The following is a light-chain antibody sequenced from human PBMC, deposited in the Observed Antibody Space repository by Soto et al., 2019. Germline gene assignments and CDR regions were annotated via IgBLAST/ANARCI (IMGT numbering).Light chain of an antibody. CDR2: DVS. CDR1: SSDVGGYNY. J-gene: IGLJ1*01. Sequence: QSALTQPASVSGSPGQSITISYTGTSSDVGGYNYVSWYQQHPGKAPKLMIYDVSNRPSGVSNRFSGSKSGNTASLTISGLQAEDEDDYYCSSYTSSSPYVFGTGTKLTVL. V-gene: IGLV2-14*01. CDR3: SSYTSSSPYV.